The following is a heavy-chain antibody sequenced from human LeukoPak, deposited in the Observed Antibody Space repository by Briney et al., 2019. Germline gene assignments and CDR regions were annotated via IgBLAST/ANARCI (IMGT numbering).Heavy chain of an antibody. D-gene: IGHD5-18*01. Sequence: SETLSLTCAVYGGSFSGYYWSWIRQPPGKGLEWIGEINHSGSTNYNPSLKSRVTISVDTSKNQFSLKLSSVTAADTAVYYCARSSWIQLWSHSRVVYMDVWGKGTTVTVSS. J-gene: IGHJ6*03. CDR1: GGSFSGYY. CDR3: ARSSWIQLWSHSRVVYMDV. V-gene: IGHV4-34*01. CDR2: INHSGST.